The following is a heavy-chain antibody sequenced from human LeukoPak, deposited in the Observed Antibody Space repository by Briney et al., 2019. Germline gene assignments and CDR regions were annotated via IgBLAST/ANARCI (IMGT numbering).Heavy chain of an antibody. J-gene: IGHJ5*02. V-gene: IGHV3-11*01. CDR2: ISSSGSTI. D-gene: IGHD3-10*01. CDR3: AKGLGSGSPNWFDP. CDR1: GFTFSDYY. Sequence: AGGSLRLSCAASGFTFSDYYMSWIRQAPGKGLEWVSYISSSGSTIYYADSVKGRFTISKDNSKNTLYLQMNSLRAEDTAVYYCAKGLGSGSPNWFDPWGQGTLVTVSS.